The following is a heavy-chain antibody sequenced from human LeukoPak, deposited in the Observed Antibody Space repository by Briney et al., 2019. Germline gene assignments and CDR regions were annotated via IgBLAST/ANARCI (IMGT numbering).Heavy chain of an antibody. D-gene: IGHD6-19*01. CDR3: ATSIAVAGTTCFDY. CDR1: GYTFTGNY. V-gene: IGHV1-2*02. Sequence: GASVKVSCKASGYTFTGNYMHWVRQAPGQGLEWMGWINPNSGGTNYAQKFQGRVTMTRDTSISTAYMELSRLRSDDTAVYYCATSIAVAGTTCFDYWGQGTLVTVSS. CDR2: INPNSGGT. J-gene: IGHJ4*02.